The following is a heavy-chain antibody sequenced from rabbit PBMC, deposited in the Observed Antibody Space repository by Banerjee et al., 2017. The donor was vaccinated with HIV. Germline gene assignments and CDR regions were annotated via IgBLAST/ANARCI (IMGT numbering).Heavy chain of an antibody. CDR2: IYVGSSGST. CDR1: GFSFSSSYH. V-gene: IGHV1S40*01. Sequence: QSLEESGGDLVKPGASLTLTCTASGFSFSSSYHMCWVRQAPGKGLEWIACIYVGSSGSTYYASWAKGRFTISKTSSTTVTLQMTSLTAADTATYFCARTNDYYSYDAAGYAVALNYFLNLWGQGTLVTVS. D-gene: IGHD6-1*01. CDR3: ARTNDYYSYDAAGYAVALNYFLNL. J-gene: IGHJ4*01.